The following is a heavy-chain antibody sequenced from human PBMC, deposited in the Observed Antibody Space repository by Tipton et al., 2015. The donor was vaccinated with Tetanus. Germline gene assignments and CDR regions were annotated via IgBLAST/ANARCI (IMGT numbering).Heavy chain of an antibody. CDR2: ISTRGNT. CDR3: ARGLFCANGICPALLFDP. CDR1: GDFASLSY. Sequence: TLSLTCTVSGDFASLSYWSWIRQPVGKSLEWLGRISTRGNTHYNPSLKGRVTMSLDTPKKKFSLTLTSVTAADTAVYYCARGLFCANGICPALLFDPWGQGTQVTVSS. D-gene: IGHD2-8*01. V-gene: IGHV4-4*07. J-gene: IGHJ5*02.